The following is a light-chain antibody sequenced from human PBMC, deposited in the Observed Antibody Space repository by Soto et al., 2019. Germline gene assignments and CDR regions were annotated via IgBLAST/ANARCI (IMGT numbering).Light chain of an antibody. CDR2: EVS. V-gene: IGLV2-14*01. CDR1: STDVGAYNY. J-gene: IGLJ1*01. CDR3: NSYTTMNTYV. Sequence: QSALTQPASVSGSPGQSITISCTGSSTDVGAYNYVSWYQQYPGQAPNLLIYEVSRRPSGFSHRFSGSKSVNTASLTISGLQVEDEAHYYCNSYTTMNTYVFGTGTKVTV.